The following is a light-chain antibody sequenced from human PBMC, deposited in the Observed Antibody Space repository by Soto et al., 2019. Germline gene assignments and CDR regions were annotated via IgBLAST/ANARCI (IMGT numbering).Light chain of an antibody. CDR2: LNSDGSH. Sequence: QLVLTQSPSASASLGASVNLTCTLTGGHSTYSIGWHQQQPQRGPRFLMRLNSDGSHRKGDGIPDRFSGSSSGAERFLTISSLQSEDEADYYCQTWGRGIVVFGGGTKLTVL. V-gene: IGLV4-69*02. J-gene: IGLJ2*01. CDR1: GGHSTYS. CDR3: QTWGRGIVV.